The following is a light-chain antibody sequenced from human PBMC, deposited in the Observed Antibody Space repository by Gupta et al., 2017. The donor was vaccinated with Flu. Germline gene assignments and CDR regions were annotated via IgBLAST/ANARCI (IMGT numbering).Light chain of an antibody. CDR1: SGHSSYA. CDR2: LNSDGSH. V-gene: IGLV4-69*01. CDR3: QTWGTGNWV. J-gene: IGLJ3*02. Sequence: QLLLTQSLSASASLGPSVKLTSTLSSGHSSYAIAWHQQQPEKGPRYLMKLNSDGSHSKGDGIPDRFSGSSSGAERYLTISSLQSEDEADYYCQTWGTGNWVFGGGTKLTVL.